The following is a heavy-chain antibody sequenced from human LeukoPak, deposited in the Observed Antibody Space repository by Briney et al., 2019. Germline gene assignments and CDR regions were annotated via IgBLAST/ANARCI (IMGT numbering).Heavy chain of an antibody. V-gene: IGHV3-7*01. CDR1: GFTFSSYW. J-gene: IGHJ4*02. D-gene: IGHD1-14*01. CDR2: IKQDGSEK. Sequence: GGSLRLSCAASGFTFSSYWMSWVRQAPGKGLEWVANIKQDGSEKYYVDSVKGRFTISRDNAKNSLYLQMNSLRVEDTAVYYCASLNRATTSTPDYWGQGTLVTVSS. CDR3: ASLNRATTSTPDY.